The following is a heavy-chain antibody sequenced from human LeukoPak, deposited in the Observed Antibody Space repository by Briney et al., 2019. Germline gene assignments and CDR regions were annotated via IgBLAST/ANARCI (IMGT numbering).Heavy chain of an antibody. CDR3: ARGHYYYDSSGYLRDYDAFDI. V-gene: IGHV3-74*01. CDR2: INSDGSST. J-gene: IGHJ3*02. CDR1: GFTFSSYW. Sequence: GGSLRLSCAASGFTFSSYWMHWVRHAPGKGLVWVSRINSDGSSTSYADSVKGRFTISRDNSKNTLYLQMNSLRAEDTAVYYCARGHYYYDSSGYLRDYDAFDIWGQGTMVTVSS. D-gene: IGHD3-22*01.